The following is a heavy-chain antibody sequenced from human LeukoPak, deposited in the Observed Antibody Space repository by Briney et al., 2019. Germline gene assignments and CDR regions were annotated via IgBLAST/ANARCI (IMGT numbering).Heavy chain of an antibody. J-gene: IGHJ4*02. CDR1: GGSISSSDYY. CDR3: ARRRWASSNVDY. V-gene: IGHV4-39*01. D-gene: IGHD1-1*01. CDR2: IYYSGST. Sequence: SETLSLTYTVSGGSISSSDYYWGWIRQPPGKGLEWIGCIYYSGSTYYNPSLKSRVTISLDTSKNQFSLKLRSVTAADTAVYYCARRRWASSNVDYWGQGALVTVSS.